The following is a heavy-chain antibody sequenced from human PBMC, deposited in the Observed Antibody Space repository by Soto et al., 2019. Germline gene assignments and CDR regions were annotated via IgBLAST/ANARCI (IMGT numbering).Heavy chain of an antibody. CDR3: ARDWGPYWFDP. CDR2: IYDSGAT. Sequence: SETLSLTCTVSGGSLSGSSYYWNWIRQPPGKQMEWIGYIYDSGATKYNPSLKSRVTISQDTSKNQFSLKMNSVTPSDTAVYYCARDWGPYWFDPWGQGILVTVSS. V-gene: IGHV4-61*01. D-gene: IGHD3-16*01. CDR1: GGSLSGSSYY. J-gene: IGHJ5*02.